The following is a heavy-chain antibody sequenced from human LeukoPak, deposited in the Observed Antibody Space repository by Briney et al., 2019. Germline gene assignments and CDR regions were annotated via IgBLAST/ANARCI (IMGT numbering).Heavy chain of an antibody. CDR1: GFTFSTYV. Sequence: PGGSLRLSCSVSGFTFSTYVMHWVRQAPGKGLEYVSAISSNGDNTYYADPVKGRFTISRDNSKNTLYLQMSSLRPDDTAVYFCVRGTGYWGQGTLVTVSS. CDR2: ISSNGDNT. CDR3: VRGTGY. V-gene: IGHV3-64D*06. J-gene: IGHJ4*02.